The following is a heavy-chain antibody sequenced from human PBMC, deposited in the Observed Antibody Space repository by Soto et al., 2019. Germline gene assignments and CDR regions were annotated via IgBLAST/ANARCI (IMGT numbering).Heavy chain of an antibody. CDR2: ISTYNDNT. CDR1: GYTFTEYG. D-gene: IGHD6-13*01. V-gene: IGHV1-18*01. Sequence: QVQLVQSGAEVKKPGASVKVSCKASGYTFTEYGISWVRQAPGQGLEWMGWISTYNDNTNYAQKLQGRVAMPTDTSTSTAYMELRSLRSDDTAVYYCARDPGYSSNWDDGFDIWGQGTMVTVSS. J-gene: IGHJ3*02. CDR3: ARDPGYSSNWDDGFDI.